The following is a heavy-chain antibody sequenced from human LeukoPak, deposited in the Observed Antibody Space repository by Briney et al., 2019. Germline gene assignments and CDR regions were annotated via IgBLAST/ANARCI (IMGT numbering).Heavy chain of an antibody. D-gene: IGHD3-9*01. V-gene: IGHV4-59*01. CDR1: GGSISSYY. J-gene: IGHJ5*02. CDR3: ARPHYDILTGYPTWFDP. Sequence: SETLSLTCTVSGGSISSYYWSWIRQPPGKGLEWIGYIYYSGNTNYNPSLKSRVAISVDTSKNQFSLKLSSVTAADTAVYYCARPHYDILTGYPTWFDPWGQGTLVTVSS. CDR2: IYYSGNT.